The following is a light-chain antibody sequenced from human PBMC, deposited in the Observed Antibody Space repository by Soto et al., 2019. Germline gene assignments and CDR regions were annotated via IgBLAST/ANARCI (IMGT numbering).Light chain of an antibody. CDR1: QAISSN. V-gene: IGKV3-15*01. CDR3: QHYNNWLGT. Sequence: EIVMTQSPATLSVSRGERATLSCRANQAISSNLAWYQQKPGQAPGLLIYGASTRATGIPDRFSGSGSGTEFTLTISSLQSEDFAVYYCQHYNNWLGTFGGGTKVEIK. J-gene: IGKJ4*01. CDR2: GAS.